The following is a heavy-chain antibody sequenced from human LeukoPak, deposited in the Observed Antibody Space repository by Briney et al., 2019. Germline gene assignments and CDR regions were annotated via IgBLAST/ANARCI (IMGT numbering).Heavy chain of an antibody. D-gene: IGHD3-10*01. CDR1: GGTFSGYA. CDR3: VYFYYGSGSYFGRPHFYYRGLGV. CDR2: LIPHLGQE. Sequence: SVKVSCKVSGGTFSGYAVSWVRLAPGQGLDWMGGLIPHLGQETYAHKFQGRLTITADKSNTTAYMELRGLRSEDTAIYYCVYFYYGSGSYFGRPHFYYRGLGVWGPGTTVSVSS. V-gene: IGHV1-69*10. J-gene: IGHJ6*02.